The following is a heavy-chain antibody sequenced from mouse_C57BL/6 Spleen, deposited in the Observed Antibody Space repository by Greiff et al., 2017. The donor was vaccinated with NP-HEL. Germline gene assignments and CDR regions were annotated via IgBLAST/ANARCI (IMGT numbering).Heavy chain of an antibody. J-gene: IGHJ4*01. D-gene: IGHD2-5*01. CDR2: IYPRSGNT. Sequence: VQLVESGAELARPGASVKLSCKASGYTFTSYGISWVKQRTGQGLEWIGEIYPRSGNTYYNEKFKGKATLTADKSSSTAYMELRSLTSEDSAVYFCARSGIVTTYYAMDYWGQGTSVTVSS. V-gene: IGHV1-81*01. CDR3: ARSGIVTTYYAMDY. CDR1: GYTFTSYG.